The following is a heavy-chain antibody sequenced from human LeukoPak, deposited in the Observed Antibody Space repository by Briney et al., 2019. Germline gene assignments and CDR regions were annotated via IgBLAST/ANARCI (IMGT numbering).Heavy chain of an antibody. Sequence: GPSLRLSCAASGFAFRSYALSWVSQVPGKSMELVSFISGNGDSAYYADSVKCRFTISRDNSKNTLYLRMSSLTAGDTAVYYCAKDGGPNRGSFDYCGQGTLVTGSS. J-gene: IGHJ4*02. D-gene: IGHD1-26*01. CDR2: ISGNGDSA. V-gene: IGHV3-23*01. CDR3: AKDGGPNRGSFDY. CDR1: GFAFRSYA.